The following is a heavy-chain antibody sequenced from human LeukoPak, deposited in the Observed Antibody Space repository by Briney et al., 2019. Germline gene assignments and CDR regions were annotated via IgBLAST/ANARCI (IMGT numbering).Heavy chain of an antibody. V-gene: IGHV5-51*01. Sequence: GESLKISCKGSGYSFTSYWIGWVRQMPGKGLERMGIIYPGDSDTRYSPSFQGQVTISADKSISTAYLQWSSLKASDTAMYYCARHPLQNVEMATAHYDYWGQGTLVTVSS. D-gene: IGHD5-24*01. CDR2: IYPGDSDT. J-gene: IGHJ4*02. CDR3: ARHPLQNVEMATAHYDY. CDR1: GYSFTSYW.